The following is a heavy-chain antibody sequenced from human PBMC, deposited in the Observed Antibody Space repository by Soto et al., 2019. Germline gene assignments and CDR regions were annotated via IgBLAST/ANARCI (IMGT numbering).Heavy chain of an antibody. CDR1: XXXXXXXX. D-gene: IGHD4-17*01. CDR2: IPSDGSNT. CDR3: AKEQGDYGDYFDY. Sequence: GGSLRLSXXASXXXXXXXXXXXXXQAPGXGLEWVACIPSDGSNTSYADYVKGRFTIYRDNSKNTLYLQMNSMRAEDTAVYYCAKEQGDYGDYFDYWGQGTLVTVSS. V-gene: IGHV3-30*02. J-gene: IGHJ4*02.